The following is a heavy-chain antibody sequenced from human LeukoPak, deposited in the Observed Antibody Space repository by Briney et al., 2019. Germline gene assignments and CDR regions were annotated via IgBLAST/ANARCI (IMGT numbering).Heavy chain of an antibody. D-gene: IGHD2/OR15-2a*01. Sequence: WIGWVRQPPGKGLEWIGEIYHSGSTNYNPSLKSRITISVDMSKNQFSLKLSSVTAADTAVYYCARDFSSWFDPWGQGTLVTVSS. CDR1: W. V-gene: IGHV4-4*02. CDR2: IYHSGST. CDR3: ARDFSSWFDP. J-gene: IGHJ5*02.